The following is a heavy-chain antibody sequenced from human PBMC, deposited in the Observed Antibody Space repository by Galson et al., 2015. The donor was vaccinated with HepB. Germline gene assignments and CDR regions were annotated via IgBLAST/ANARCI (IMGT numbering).Heavy chain of an antibody. V-gene: IGHV4-30-4*01. CDR2: IYYSGST. Sequence: QVQLQESGPGLVKPSETLSLTCTVSGGSISSGDYYWSWIRQPPGKGLEWIGYIYYSGSTYYNPSLKSRVTISVDTSKNQFSLKLSSVTAADTAVYYCAHLGGSTIFGVDPYYFDYWGQGTLVTVSS. CDR3: AHLGGSTIFGVDPYYFDY. D-gene: IGHD3-3*01. J-gene: IGHJ4*02. CDR1: GGSISSGDYY.